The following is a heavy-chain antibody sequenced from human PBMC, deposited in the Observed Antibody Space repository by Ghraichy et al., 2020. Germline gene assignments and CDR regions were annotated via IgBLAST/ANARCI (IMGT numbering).Heavy chain of an antibody. J-gene: IGHJ4*02. D-gene: IGHD2-15*01. CDR3: ARKWWQYYFDY. Sequence: GALRLSCAASGFTVSSNYMSWVRQAPGKGLEWVSVIYSGGSTYYADSVKGRFTISRDNSKNTLYLQMNSLRAEDTAVYYCARKWWQYYFDYWGQGTLVTVSS. CDR1: GFTVSSNY. CDR2: IYSGGST. V-gene: IGHV3-53*01.